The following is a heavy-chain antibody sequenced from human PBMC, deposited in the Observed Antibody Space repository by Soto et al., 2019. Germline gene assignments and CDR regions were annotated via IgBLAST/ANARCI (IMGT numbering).Heavy chain of an antibody. CDR1: GGTFSSYA. V-gene: IGHV1-69*13. CDR2: IIPIFGTA. Sequence: SVKVSCKASGGTFSSYAISWVRQAPGQGLEWMGGIIPIFGTANYAQKFQGRVTITADESTSTAYMELSSLRSEDTAVYYCARDLPYYYDSSGPTGIWGQGTMVTVS. J-gene: IGHJ3*02. CDR3: ARDLPYYYDSSGPTGI. D-gene: IGHD3-22*01.